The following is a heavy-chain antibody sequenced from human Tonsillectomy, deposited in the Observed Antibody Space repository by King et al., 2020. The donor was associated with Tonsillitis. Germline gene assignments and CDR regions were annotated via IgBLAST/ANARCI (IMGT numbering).Heavy chain of an antibody. CDR3: AKDRVGSGVDWFDP. CDR1: GFTFSSYV. J-gene: IGHJ5*02. D-gene: IGHD3-3*01. V-gene: IGHV3-30*18. Sequence: VQLVESGGGVVQPGRSLRLSCAASGFTFSSYVMHWVRQAPDKGLEWVASISSDGSSKYYADSVKGRFTISRDISKNPLYLQMNSLRTDDTAVYYCAKDRVGSGVDWFDPWGQGTLVTVSS. CDR2: ISSDGSSK.